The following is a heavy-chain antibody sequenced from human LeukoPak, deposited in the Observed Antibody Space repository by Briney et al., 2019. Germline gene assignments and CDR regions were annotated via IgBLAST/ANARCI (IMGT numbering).Heavy chain of an antibody. V-gene: IGHV4-39*07. CDR1: GGSISSSSYY. D-gene: IGHD3-10*01. CDR3: ARARPMVLYGSGSNNWFDP. J-gene: IGHJ5*02. CDR2: IYYSGST. Sequence: PSETLSLTCTVSGGSISSSSYYWGWIRQPPGKWLEWIGSIYYSGSTYYNPSLKSRVTISVDTSKNQFSLKLSSVTAADTAVYYCARARPMVLYGSGSNNWFDPWGQGTLVTVSS.